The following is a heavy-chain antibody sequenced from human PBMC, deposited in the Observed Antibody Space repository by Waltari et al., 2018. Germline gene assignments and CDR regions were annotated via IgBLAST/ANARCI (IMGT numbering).Heavy chain of an antibody. V-gene: IGHV1-2*02. Sequence: QVQLVQSGAEVKKPGASVKVSCKASGYPFTGYCMHWVRQAPGQGLEWMGWINPNSGGTNYAQKFQGRVTMTRDTSISTAYMELSRLRSDDTAVYYCARVLKAAAGRGVWFDPWGQGTLVTVSS. D-gene: IGHD6-13*01. CDR3: ARVLKAAAGRGVWFDP. J-gene: IGHJ5*02. CDR1: GYPFTGYC. CDR2: INPNSGGT.